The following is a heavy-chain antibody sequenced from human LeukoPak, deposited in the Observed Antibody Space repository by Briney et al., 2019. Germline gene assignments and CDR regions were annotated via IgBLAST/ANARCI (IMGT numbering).Heavy chain of an antibody. CDR3: ATGSDCGGISNCNGRPGWFDS. Sequence: GGSLRLSCAASGFTFSDYYMTWIRQAPGKGLEWLSCITSSGYTNYADSVKGRFTISRDNAKNSLYLQMNSLRVEDTAVYFCATGSDCGGISNCNGRPGWFDSWGQGAPVTVSS. CDR1: GFTFSDYY. D-gene: IGHD2-21*01. V-gene: IGHV3-11*05. J-gene: IGHJ5*01. CDR2: ITSSGYT.